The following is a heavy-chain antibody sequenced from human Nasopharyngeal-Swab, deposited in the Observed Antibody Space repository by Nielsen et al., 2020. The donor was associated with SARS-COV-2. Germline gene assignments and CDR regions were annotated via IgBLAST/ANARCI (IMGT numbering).Heavy chain of an antibody. CDR1: AFTFSDYG. CDR3: AKERYQYGSGRYPRDFDQ. CDR2: VSFDVNDV. J-gene: IGHJ4*02. D-gene: IGHD3-10*01. V-gene: IGHV3-30*18. Sequence: GGSLRLSCAVSAFTFSDYGIHWVRQAPGKGLEWVAMVSFDVNDVYYADSVKGRFFISRDTSKNTLYLEMNSLRPEDTALYYCAKERYQYGSGRYPRDFDQWGQGTLVTVSS.